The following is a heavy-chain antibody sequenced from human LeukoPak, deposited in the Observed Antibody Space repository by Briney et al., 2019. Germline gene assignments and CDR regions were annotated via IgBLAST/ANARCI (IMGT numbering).Heavy chain of an antibody. Sequence: ASVKVSCKASGYTFTAYYIHWVRQAPGQGLEWMGWINPNSGGTNYAQKFQGRVTMTGDTSISTAYMELSRLSSDDTAVYYCARSLEYCNGGTCYLVYWGQGTLVTVSS. D-gene: IGHD2-15*01. CDR2: INPNSGGT. CDR3: ARSLEYCNGGTCYLVY. J-gene: IGHJ4*02. V-gene: IGHV1-2*02. CDR1: GYTFTAYY.